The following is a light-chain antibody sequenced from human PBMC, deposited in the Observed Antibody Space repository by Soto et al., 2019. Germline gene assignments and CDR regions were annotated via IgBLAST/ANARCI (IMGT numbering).Light chain of an antibody. CDR3: QQYNKWPLFT. CDR2: GAS. CDR1: QSVSSN. V-gene: IGKV3-15*01. J-gene: IGKJ3*01. Sequence: EVVMTQSPATLSVSPGERATLSCRASQSVSSNLAWYQLRPGQALRLLIYGASTRATGIPARFSGSGSGTEFTLPISLLQSEDFSLYYCQQYNKWPLFTFGHGTRVDIK.